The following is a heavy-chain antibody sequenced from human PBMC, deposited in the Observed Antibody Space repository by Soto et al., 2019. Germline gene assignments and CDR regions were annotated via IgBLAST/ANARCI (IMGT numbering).Heavy chain of an antibody. CDR3: ARAGRGYCSGGSCYSGLHGMDV. J-gene: IGHJ6*02. Sequence: GLEXIWYLYNSGRTNYHPSLKSRVTISVDTSKNQFSLKLSSGTAADTAVYYCARAGRGYCSGGSCYSGLHGMDVWGQGTTVTVSS. V-gene: IGHV4-59*08. D-gene: IGHD2-15*01. CDR2: LYNSGRT.